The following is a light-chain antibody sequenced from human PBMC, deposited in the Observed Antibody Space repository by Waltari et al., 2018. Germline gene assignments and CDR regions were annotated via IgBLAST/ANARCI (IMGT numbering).Light chain of an antibody. V-gene: IGKV3-20*01. CDR2: GTS. Sequence: EIVLTQSPGTLSLSPGERATLSCRASQSVDRSFLAWLQQKPGQAPRLLIYGTSSRAAGIPARFSGSGSGTDFTLTISRLEPEDFAVYYCQHYGSSPYTFGQGAKVEIK. CDR3: QHYGSSPYT. CDR1: QSVDRSF. J-gene: IGKJ2*01.